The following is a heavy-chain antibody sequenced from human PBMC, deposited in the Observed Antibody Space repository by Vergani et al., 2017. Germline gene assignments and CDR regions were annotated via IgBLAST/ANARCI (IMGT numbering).Heavy chain of an antibody. J-gene: IGHJ4*02. V-gene: IGHV4-38-2*02. CDR1: GYSISSGYY. CDR2: IYHSGST. CDR3: ARENQPYYDFWSGYFRTFDY. D-gene: IGHD3-3*01. Sequence: QVQLQESGPGLVKPSETLSLTCTVSGYSISSGYYWGWIRQPPGKGLEWIGCIYHSGSTYYNPSLKSRVTIAVDTSKNQFSLKLSSVTAADTAVYYCARENQPYYDFWSGYFRTFDYWGQGTLVTVSS.